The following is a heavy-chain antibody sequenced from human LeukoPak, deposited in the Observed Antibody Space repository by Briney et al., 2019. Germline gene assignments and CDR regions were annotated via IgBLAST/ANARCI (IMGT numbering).Heavy chain of an antibody. CDR3: ARGSGSYPPYNWFDP. D-gene: IGHD3-10*01. CDR1: GYTFTSYD. Sequence: ASVKVSCKASGYTFTSYDINWVRQATGQGLEWMGWMNPNSGNTGYAQKFQGRVTMTTNTSISTAYMELSSLRSEDTAVYHCARGSGSYPPYNWFDPWGQGTLVTVSS. V-gene: IGHV1-8*01. CDR2: MNPNSGNT. J-gene: IGHJ5*02.